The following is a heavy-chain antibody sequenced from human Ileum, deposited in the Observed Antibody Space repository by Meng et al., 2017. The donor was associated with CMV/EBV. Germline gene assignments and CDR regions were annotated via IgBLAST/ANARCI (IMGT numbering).Heavy chain of an antibody. CDR3: TKDKTPQITILEVVIPYFDY. CDR1: GFTFSSYG. D-gene: IGHD3-3*01. CDR2: ISGSGGSG. V-gene: IGHV3-23*01. Sequence: GGSLRLSCAASGFTFSSYGMTGVRQAPGKGLEWVAAISGSGGSGYYADLVKGRFTISRDNSKNKPYPQMKRTRAEDTAVYYCTKDKTPQITILEVVIPYFDYWGQGTLVTVSS. J-gene: IGHJ4*02.